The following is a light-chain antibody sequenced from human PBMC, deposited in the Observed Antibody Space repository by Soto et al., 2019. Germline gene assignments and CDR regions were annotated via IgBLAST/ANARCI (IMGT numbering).Light chain of an antibody. CDR2: ANN. V-gene: IGLV1-40*01. J-gene: IGLJ1*01. Sequence: QSVLTQPPSVSGAPGQRVTVSCTGSSSNIGAGSDVHWYQQLPGTAPKLLIFANNNRPSGVPDRFSGSKSGTSASLAITGLQADDEADYYCQSYDNSMSAYVFGTGTKGTAL. CDR1: SSNIGAGSD. CDR3: QSYDNSMSAYV.